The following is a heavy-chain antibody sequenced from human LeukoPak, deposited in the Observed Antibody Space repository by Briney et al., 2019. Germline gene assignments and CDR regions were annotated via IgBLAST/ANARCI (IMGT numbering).Heavy chain of an antibody. J-gene: IGHJ6*02. CDR2: ISSSSTKI. CDR3: TRDPSFDSTFYYGMDV. CDR1: GFTFSNYT. V-gene: IGHV3-21*01. D-gene: IGHD3-9*01. Sequence: PGGSLRLSCAASGFTFSNYTMNWVRQAPGKGLEWISSISSSSTKIYYADSVKGRFTTARDNAKKSLYLQMNSLRAEDTAVYYCTRDPSFDSTFYYGMDVWGQGTTVTVSS.